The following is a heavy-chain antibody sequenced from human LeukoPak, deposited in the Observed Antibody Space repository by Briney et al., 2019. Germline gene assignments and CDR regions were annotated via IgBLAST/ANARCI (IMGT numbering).Heavy chain of an antibody. D-gene: IGHD3-22*01. CDR2: ISAYNGNT. Sequence: ASVKVSCRASGYTFTSYGISWVRQAPGQGLEWMGWISAYNGNTNYAQKLQGRVTMTTDTSTSTAYMELRSLRSDDTAVYYCARDGPYDSSGYYPFDYWGQGTLVTVSS. CDR3: ARDGPYDSSGYYPFDY. J-gene: IGHJ4*02. V-gene: IGHV1-18*01. CDR1: GYTFTSYG.